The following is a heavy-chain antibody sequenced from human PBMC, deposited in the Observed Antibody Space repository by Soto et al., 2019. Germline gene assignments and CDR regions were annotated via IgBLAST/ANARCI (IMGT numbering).Heavy chain of an antibody. V-gene: IGHV1-24*01. Sequence: ASVKVSCKVSGYTLTELSMHWVRQAPGEGFEWMGGFDPEDGETIYAQQFQGRVTMTRDTSISTAYMELGRLRSDDTAVYYCARVEYSSSSYYYYYYGMDVWGQGTTVTVSS. CDR3: ARVEYSSSSYYYYYYGMDV. CDR2: FDPEDGET. D-gene: IGHD6-6*01. CDR1: GYTLTELS. J-gene: IGHJ6*02.